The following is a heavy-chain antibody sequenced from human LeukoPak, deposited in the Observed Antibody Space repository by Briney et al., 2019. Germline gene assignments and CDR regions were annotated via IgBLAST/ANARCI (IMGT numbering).Heavy chain of an antibody. Sequence: PGGSLRLSCAASGFTFSSNGMHWVRQAPGKGLEWVAFIRYDGNNKYYADSVKGRFTISRDISKNTLYLQMNSLRAEDTAVYYCARGLDIVVVPAGFDYWGQGTLVTVSS. V-gene: IGHV3-30*02. CDR3: ARGLDIVVVPAGFDY. J-gene: IGHJ4*02. D-gene: IGHD2-2*01. CDR2: IRYDGNNK. CDR1: GFTFSSNG.